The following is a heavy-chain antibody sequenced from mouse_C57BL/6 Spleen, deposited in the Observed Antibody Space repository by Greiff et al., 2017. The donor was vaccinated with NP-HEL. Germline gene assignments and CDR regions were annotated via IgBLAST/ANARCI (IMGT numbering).Heavy chain of an antibody. CDR3: ARDYGSRGHFDY. V-gene: IGHV1-19*01. Sequence: EVQLQQSGPVLVKPGASVKMSCKASGYTFTDYYMNWVKQSHGKSLEWIGVINPYNGGTSYNQKFKGKATLTVDKSSSTAYMGLNSLTSEDSAVYYCARDYGSRGHFDYWGQGTTLTVSS. CDR2: INPYNGGT. CDR1: GYTFTDYY. D-gene: IGHD1-1*01. J-gene: IGHJ2*01.